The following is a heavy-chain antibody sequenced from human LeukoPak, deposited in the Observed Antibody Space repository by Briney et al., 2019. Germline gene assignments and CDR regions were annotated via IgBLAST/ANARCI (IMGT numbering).Heavy chain of an antibody. D-gene: IGHD2/OR15-2a*01. V-gene: IGHV6-1*01. CDR1: GDSVPSTSAA. Sequence: SQTLSLTCAISGDSVPSTSAAWNWIRPSPSRGLEWLGRTYFRSQWYSDYAVSVRGRISINADRSKNQFSLQLNSVTPEDTAIYFCARYTYTFYLDYWGQGTVVTVSS. CDR3: ARYTYTFYLDY. CDR2: TYFRSQWYS. J-gene: IGHJ4*02.